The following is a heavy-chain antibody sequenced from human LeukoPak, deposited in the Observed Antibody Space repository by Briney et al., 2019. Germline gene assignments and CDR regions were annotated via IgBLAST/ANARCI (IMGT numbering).Heavy chain of an antibody. D-gene: IGHD3-16*01. CDR3: ARGGSTGYDYNAFDI. CDR2: MYDGGTT. CDR1: GFTVSRSQ. Sequence: GGSLRLSCAVSGFTVSRSQMSWVRQAPGKGLEWVSSMYDGGTTHHADSVKGRFTISRDNSKNSLYLQMNSLSAEDTAVYYCARGGSTGYDYNAFDIWGQGTMVTVSS. V-gene: IGHV3-66*01. J-gene: IGHJ3*02.